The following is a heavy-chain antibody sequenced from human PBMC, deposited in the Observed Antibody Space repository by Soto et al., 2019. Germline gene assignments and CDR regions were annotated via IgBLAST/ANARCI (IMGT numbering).Heavy chain of an antibody. CDR1: GFTFSSYA. V-gene: IGHV3-23*01. CDR2: ISGSGGST. Sequence: PGGSLRLSCAASGFTFSSYAMSWVRQAPGKGLEWVSAISGSGGSTYYADSVKGRFTISRDNSKNTLYLQMNSLRAEDTAVYYCAKDKLTGYCSGGSCYSSDYWGQGTLVTVSS. CDR3: AKDKLTGYCSGGSCYSSDY. D-gene: IGHD2-15*01. J-gene: IGHJ4*02.